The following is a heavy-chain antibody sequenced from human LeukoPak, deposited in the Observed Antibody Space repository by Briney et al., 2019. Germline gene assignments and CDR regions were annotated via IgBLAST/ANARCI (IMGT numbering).Heavy chain of an antibody. CDR2: IIPILGIA. D-gene: IGHD6-13*01. Sequence: ASVKVSCKASGYTFTSYAISWVRQAPGQGLEWMGRIIPILGIANYAQKFQGRVTITADKSTSTAYMELSSLRSEDTAVYYCARDLGAAAGTDYWGQGTLVTVSS. J-gene: IGHJ4*02. V-gene: IGHV1-69*04. CDR1: GYTFTSYA. CDR3: ARDLGAAAGTDY.